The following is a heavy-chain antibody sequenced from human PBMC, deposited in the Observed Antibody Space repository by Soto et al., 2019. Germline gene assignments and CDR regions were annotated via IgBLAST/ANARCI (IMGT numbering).Heavy chain of an antibody. J-gene: IGHJ6*02. V-gene: IGHV3-23*01. CDR3: AKAGQWNHYYYYYGMDV. CDR1: GFTFSSYA. CDR2: ISGSGGST. Sequence: PGGSLRLSCAASGFTFSSYAMSWVRQAPGKGLEWVSAISGSGGSTYYADSVKGRFTISRDNSKNTLYLQMNSLRAEDTAVYYCAKAGQWNHYYYYYGMDVWGQGTTVTVSS. D-gene: IGHD6-19*01.